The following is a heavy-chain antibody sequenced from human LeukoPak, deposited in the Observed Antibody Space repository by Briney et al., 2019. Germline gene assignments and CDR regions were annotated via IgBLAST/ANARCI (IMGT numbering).Heavy chain of an antibody. J-gene: IGHJ6*03. Sequence: PGGSLRLSCAASGFTFSSYWMHWVRQAPGKGLVWVSRINSDGSSTSYADSVKGRFTISRDNAKNSLYLQMNSLRAEDTAVYYCARMEMATIRRYYYYYMDVWGKGTTVTVSS. D-gene: IGHD5-24*01. CDR2: INSDGSST. CDR1: GFTFSSYW. CDR3: ARMEMATIRRYYYYYMDV. V-gene: IGHV3-74*01.